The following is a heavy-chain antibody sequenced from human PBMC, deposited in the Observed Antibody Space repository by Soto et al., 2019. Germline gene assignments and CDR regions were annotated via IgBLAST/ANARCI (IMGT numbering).Heavy chain of an antibody. D-gene: IGHD3-22*01. CDR3: ARAPSIPCGGTLLNKYYYDSSGYYSTSRGWCGP. V-gene: IGHV1-69*13. Sequence: GASVKVSCKASGGTFSSYAISWVRQAPGQGLEWMGGIIPIFGTGNYAQKFQGRVTITADGSTSTAYMELSSLRSEDTAVYGCARAPSIPCGGTLLNKYYYDSSGYYSTSRGWCGPWGQGTLVTVYS. J-gene: IGHJ5*02. CDR1: GGTFSSYA. CDR2: IIPIFGTG.